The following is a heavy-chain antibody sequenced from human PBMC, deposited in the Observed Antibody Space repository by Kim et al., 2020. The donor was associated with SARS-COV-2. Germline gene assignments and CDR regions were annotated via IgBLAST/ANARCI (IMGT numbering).Heavy chain of an antibody. J-gene: IGHJ4*02. V-gene: IGHV3-30*04. Sequence: GGSLRLSCAASGFTFSSYAMHWVRQAPGKGLEWVAVISYDGSNKYYADSVKGRFTISRDNSKNTLYLQMNSLRAEDTAVYYCAREVPYVPFTYYYDSSGPLDYWGQGTLVTVSS. CDR2: ISYDGSNK. CDR1: GFTFSSYA. D-gene: IGHD3-22*01. CDR3: AREVPYVPFTYYYDSSGPLDY.